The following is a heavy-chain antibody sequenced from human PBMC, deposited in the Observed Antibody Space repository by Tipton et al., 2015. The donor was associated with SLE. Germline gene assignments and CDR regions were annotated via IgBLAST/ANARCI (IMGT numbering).Heavy chain of an antibody. D-gene: IGHD2-15*01. J-gene: IGHJ3*02. CDR3: ARDSWDGDAFDI. Sequence: QLVQSGAEVKKPGSSVKVSCKASGGTFSSYAISWVRQAPGQGLEWMGWISAYNGNTNYAQKLQGRVTMTTDTSTSTAYMELRSLRSDDTAVYYCARDSWDGDAFDIWGQGTMVTVSS. CDR2: ISAYNGNT. V-gene: IGHV1-18*01. CDR1: GGTFSSYA.